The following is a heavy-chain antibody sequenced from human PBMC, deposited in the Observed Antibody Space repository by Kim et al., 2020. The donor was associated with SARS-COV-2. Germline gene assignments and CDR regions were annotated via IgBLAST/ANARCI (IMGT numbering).Heavy chain of an antibody. V-gene: IGHV3-30*07. D-gene: IGHD1-1*01. CDR3: TRGMYTGTAGADVFDI. Sequence: DTGEGRFTISRDDSKNTVDLQMSSLRAGDTAVYYCTRGMYTGTAGADVFDIWGQGTVVTVSS. J-gene: IGHJ3*02.